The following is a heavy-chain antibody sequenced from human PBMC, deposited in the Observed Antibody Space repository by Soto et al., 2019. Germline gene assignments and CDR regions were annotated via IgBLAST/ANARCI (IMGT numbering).Heavy chain of an antibody. CDR1: GFTFSDYY. CDR3: ARDLYCSSTSCPILNYYYYYMDV. V-gene: IGHV3-11*01. Sequence: GGSLRLSCAASGFTFSDYYMSWIRQAPGKGLEWVSYISSSGSTIYYADSVKGRFTISRDNAKNSPYLQMNSLRAEDTAVYYCARDLYCSSTSCPILNYYYYYMDVWGKGTTVTVSS. D-gene: IGHD2-2*01. J-gene: IGHJ6*03. CDR2: ISSSGSTI.